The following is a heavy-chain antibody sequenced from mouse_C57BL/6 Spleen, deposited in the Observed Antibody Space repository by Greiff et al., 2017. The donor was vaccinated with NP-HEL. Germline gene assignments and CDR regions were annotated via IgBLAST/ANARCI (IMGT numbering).Heavy chain of an antibody. D-gene: IGHD1-1*01. CDR2: IDPEDGDT. J-gene: IGHJ1*03. Sequence: EVKLLESGAELVRPGASVKLSCTASGFNIKDYYMHWVKQRPEQGLEWIGRIDPEDGDTEYAPKFQGKATMTADTSSNTAYLQLSSLTSEDTAVYYCTSFYYYGSSHWYFDVWGTGTTVTVSS. CDR3: TSFYYYGSSHWYFDV. V-gene: IGHV14-1*01. CDR1: GFNIKDYY.